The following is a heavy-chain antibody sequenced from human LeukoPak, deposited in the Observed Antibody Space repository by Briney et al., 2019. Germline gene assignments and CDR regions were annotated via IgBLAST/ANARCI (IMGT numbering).Heavy chain of an antibody. D-gene: IGHD3-9*01. CDR3: ARHKSAFYDVTTGHLLTAHFDF. V-gene: IGHV5-51*01. CDR2: IFPGDSST. J-gene: IGHJ4*02. Sequence: GESLKISCQASGYRFTSYWIAWVRQMPGKGLEWMGIIFPGDSSTIDSPSFQGQITIPADKSKNTAYLQWASLRASDTAMYYCARHKSAFYDVTTGHLLTAHFDFWGQGTLVTVSS. CDR1: GYRFTSYW.